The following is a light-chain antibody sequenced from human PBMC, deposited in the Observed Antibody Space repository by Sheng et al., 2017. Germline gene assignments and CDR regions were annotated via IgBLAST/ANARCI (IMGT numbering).Light chain of an antibody. CDR2: GAS. V-gene: IGKV3-15*01. CDR3: QQYITWPPT. CDR1: QSVSSY. J-gene: IGKJ4*01. Sequence: EIVLTQSPATLSLSPGERATLSCRASQSVSSYLAWYQQKPGQAPRLLIYGASTRATNVPARFSGSGSGTEFTLTISSLQSEDFAIYSCQQYITWPPTFGGGTKVEIK.